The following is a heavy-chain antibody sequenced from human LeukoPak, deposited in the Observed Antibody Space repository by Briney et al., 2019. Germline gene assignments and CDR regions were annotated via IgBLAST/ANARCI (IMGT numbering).Heavy chain of an antibody. J-gene: IGHJ4*02. CDR2: IYYSGST. CDR3: ARDYSSGWYVFDY. Sequence: PSETLSLTCTVSGGSISSYHWSWIRQPPGKGLECIGYIYYSGSTHYNPSLKSRVTISVDTSKNQFSLKLSSVTAADTAVYYCARDYSSGWYVFDYWGQGTLVTVSS. CDR1: GGSISSYH. V-gene: IGHV4-59*01. D-gene: IGHD6-19*01.